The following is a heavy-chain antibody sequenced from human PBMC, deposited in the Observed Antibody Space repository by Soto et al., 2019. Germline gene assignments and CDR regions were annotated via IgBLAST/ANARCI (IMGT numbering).Heavy chain of an antibody. CDR3: ARAYYDYIWGSYRQNYYYYMDV. Sequence: QVQLQQWGAGLLKPSETLSLTCAVYGGSFSGYYWSWIRQPPGKGLEWIGEINHSGSTNYNPSLKRRVTISVDTSKNQFSLKLSSVTAADTAVYYCARAYYDYIWGSYRQNYYYYMDVWGKGTTVTVS. V-gene: IGHV4-34*01. D-gene: IGHD3-16*02. CDR2: INHSGST. J-gene: IGHJ6*03. CDR1: GGSFSGYY.